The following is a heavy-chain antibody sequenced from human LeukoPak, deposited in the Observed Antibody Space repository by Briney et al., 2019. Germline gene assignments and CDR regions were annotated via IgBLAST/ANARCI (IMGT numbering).Heavy chain of an antibody. CDR3: AREHGAIIGYDY. D-gene: IGHD4/OR15-4a*01. CDR2: INPNSGGT. Sequence: ASVKVSCKASGYTFTGYYMHWVRQAPGQGLEWMGRINPNSGGTNYAQKFQGRVTMTRDTSISTAYMELSRLRSDDTAVYYCAREHGAIIGYDYWGQGTLVTVSS. V-gene: IGHV1-2*06. CDR1: GYTFTGYY. J-gene: IGHJ4*02.